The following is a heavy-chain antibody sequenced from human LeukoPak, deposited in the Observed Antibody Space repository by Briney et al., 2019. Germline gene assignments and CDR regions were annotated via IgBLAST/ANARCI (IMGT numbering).Heavy chain of an antibody. V-gene: IGHV1-69*05. CDR2: IIPIFGTV. Sequence: ASVKVSCKASGGTFSTYAISWVRQAPGQGLEWMGGIIPIFGTVNYAQKFQGRVTITTDESTSTAYMELSSLRSEDTAVYYCARGDGALNHDNYYYYIDVWGKGTTVTVSS. CDR1: GGTFSTYA. D-gene: IGHD5-24*01. CDR3: ARGDGALNHDNYYYYIDV. J-gene: IGHJ6*03.